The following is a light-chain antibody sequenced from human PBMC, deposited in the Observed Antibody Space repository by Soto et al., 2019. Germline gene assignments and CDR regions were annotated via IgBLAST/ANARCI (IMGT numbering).Light chain of an antibody. Sequence: DIQMTQSPSSVSASVGDRVTITCRASQGISSRLAWYQQKPGKAPKLLIYTASSLQSGVPSRFSGSGSETDFTLTISSLQAEDFATYYCQQANSFPLTFGGGTKVEIK. V-gene: IGKV1-12*01. CDR1: QGISSR. CDR3: QQANSFPLT. J-gene: IGKJ4*01. CDR2: TAS.